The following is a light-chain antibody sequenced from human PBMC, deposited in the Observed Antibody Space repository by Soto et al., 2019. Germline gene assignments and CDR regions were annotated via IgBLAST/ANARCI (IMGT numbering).Light chain of an antibody. CDR2: AAS. V-gene: IGKV1-12*01. Sequence: IQLTQCPSSLSASVGDRVTITFRASQGISSWLAWYQQKPGKAPKLLIYAASSLQSGVPSRFSGSGSGTDFTLTISSLQPEDVATYYCQKYNSAAWTFGQGTKVDIK. J-gene: IGKJ1*01. CDR3: QKYNSAAWT. CDR1: QGISSW.